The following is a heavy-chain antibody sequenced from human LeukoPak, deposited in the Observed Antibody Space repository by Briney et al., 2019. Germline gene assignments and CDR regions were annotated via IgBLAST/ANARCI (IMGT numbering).Heavy chain of an antibody. J-gene: IGHJ4*02. CDR2: IYYSGDT. D-gene: IGHD5-18*01. Sequence: NPSQTLSLTCTVSGGSISSGGYYWSWIRQHPGEGLEWIGYIYYSGDTYYNPSLKSRVTISVDTSANQFSLKLSSVTAADTAVYYCARYNTAMSRLFDYWGQGTLVTVSS. V-gene: IGHV4-31*03. CDR3: ARYNTAMSRLFDY. CDR1: GGSISSGGYY.